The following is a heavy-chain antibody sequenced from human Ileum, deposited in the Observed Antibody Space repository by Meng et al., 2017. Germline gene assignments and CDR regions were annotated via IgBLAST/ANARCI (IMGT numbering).Heavy chain of an antibody. CDR1: GGSVSTSDYQ. CDR3: ARDHWGSLDY. V-gene: IGHV4-61*08. Sequence: QVPLPEPGPGPVRPSETLSLICTVSGGSVSTSDYQWGWIRQPPGKGLEWIGYAGTNYNPSLKSRVTISVDTTKRQFSLKLTSVTAADTAVYYCARDHWGSLDYWGQGILVTVSS. D-gene: IGHD7-27*01. CDR2: AGT. J-gene: IGHJ4*02.